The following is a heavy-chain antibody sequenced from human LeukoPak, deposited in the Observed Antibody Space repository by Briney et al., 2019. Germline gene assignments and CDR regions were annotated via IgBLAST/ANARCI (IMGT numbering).Heavy chain of an antibody. CDR3: ARDDTAPTYYYDSSGYSG. Sequence: GGSLRLSCAASGFTFSDYYMSWIRQAPGKGLEWVSYIRSSGSTIYYADSVKGRFTISRDNAKNSLYLQMNSLRAEDTAVYYCARDDTAPTYYYDSSGYSGWGQGTLVTVSS. V-gene: IGHV3-11*01. CDR2: IRSSGSTI. CDR1: GFTFSDYY. D-gene: IGHD3-22*01. J-gene: IGHJ4*02.